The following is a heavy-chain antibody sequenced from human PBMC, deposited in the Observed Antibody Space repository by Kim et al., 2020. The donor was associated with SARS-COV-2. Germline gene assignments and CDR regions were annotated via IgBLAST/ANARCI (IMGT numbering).Heavy chain of an antibody. Sequence: GGSLRLSCAASGFTFSDNYMDWVRQAPGKGLEWVGRTRNKANSYTTEYAASVKGRFTISRDDSKNSLYLQMNSLKTEDTAVYYCAREPKGAYYATVTYY. J-gene: IGHJ6*01. CDR2: TRNKANSYTT. CDR3: AREPKGAYYATVTYY. D-gene: IGHD3-3*01. CDR1: GFTFSDNY. V-gene: IGHV3-72*01.